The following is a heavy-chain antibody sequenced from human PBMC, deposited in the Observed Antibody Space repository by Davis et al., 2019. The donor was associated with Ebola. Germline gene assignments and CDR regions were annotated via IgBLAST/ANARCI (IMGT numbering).Heavy chain of an antibody. CDR1: GVTLSSYN. CDR2: VIPILGAT. D-gene: IGHD5-18*01. V-gene: IGHV1-69*08. J-gene: IGHJ4*02. CDR3: ARGILAEGLDS. Sequence: AASVKVSCKASGVTLSSYNINWVRLTPGQGLEWFGGVIPILGATNYAQNFQGRVTITADKSTYTVYMELSSLRSEDTAVYYCARGILAEGLDSWGQGTLLTVSS.